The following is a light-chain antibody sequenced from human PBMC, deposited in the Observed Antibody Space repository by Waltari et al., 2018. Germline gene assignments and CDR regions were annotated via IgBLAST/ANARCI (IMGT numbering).Light chain of an antibody. V-gene: IGKV3-11*01. CDR1: QSIRTY. J-gene: IGKJ2*01. Sequence: EIVLTQSPATLSLSPGETANISCRASQSIRTYLGWYQQKPGQAPRLLLFDASSRATGIPARFRGTGSGTDFTLTVSDLEPEDFGIYYCQQRSIWPYTFGQGTRLEIK. CDR2: DAS. CDR3: QQRSIWPYT.